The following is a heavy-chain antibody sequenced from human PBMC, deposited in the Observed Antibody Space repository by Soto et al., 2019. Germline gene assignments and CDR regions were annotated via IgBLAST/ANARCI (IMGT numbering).Heavy chain of an antibody. CDR1: GFTFSSYG. D-gene: IGHD3-10*02. CDR3: SRIAGDCSGVPSSDY. J-gene: IGHJ4*02. V-gene: IGHV3-33*01. Sequence: PGGSLRLSCAASGFTFSSYGMHWVRQAPGKGLEWVAVIWYDGSNKYYADSVKGRFTISRDNSKNTLYLQMNSLRAEDTAVYYCSRIAGDCSGVPSSDYWRQGTLGTVSS. CDR2: IWYDGSNK.